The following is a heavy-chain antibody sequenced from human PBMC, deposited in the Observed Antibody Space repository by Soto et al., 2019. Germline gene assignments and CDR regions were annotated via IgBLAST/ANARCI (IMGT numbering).Heavy chain of an antibody. J-gene: IGHJ1*01. CDR3: ARGSTNFPEYFQF. CDR1: GGSFISHS. CDR2: IIPMIQKA. V-gene: IGHV1-69*01. Sequence: QVQLLQSGAEVTKTGSSVKLSCKSSGGSFISHSIHWVRQAPGQGLEWMGEIIPMIQKANYARKFQARVTITADRSTSTVYVDLNKVPFDDTAVYFCARGSTNFPEYFQFWGQGTLVTVSS. D-gene: IGHD1-26*01.